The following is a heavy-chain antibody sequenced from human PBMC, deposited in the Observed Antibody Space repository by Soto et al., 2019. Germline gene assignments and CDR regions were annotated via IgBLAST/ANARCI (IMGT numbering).Heavy chain of an antibody. D-gene: IGHD3-22*01. Sequence: GGSLRLSCAASGFAFSSYWMHWVRQAPGKGLVWVSRIDPYETGVNYADSVKGRFTISRDNAKNSLYLQMNSLRAEDTAVYYCAREGNYYDSDIWGQGTMVTVSS. CDR2: IDPYETGV. CDR3: AREGNYYDSDI. CDR1: GFAFSSYW. J-gene: IGHJ3*02. V-gene: IGHV3-74*01.